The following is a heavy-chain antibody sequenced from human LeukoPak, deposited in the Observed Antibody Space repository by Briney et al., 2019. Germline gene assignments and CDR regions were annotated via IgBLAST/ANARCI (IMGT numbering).Heavy chain of an antibody. CDR1: GFTFGDYA. D-gene: IGHD6-13*01. V-gene: IGHV3-49*04. CDR2: IRTKAYAGTT. J-gene: IGHJ4*02. Sequence: GGSLRLSCTTSGFTFGDYAMSWVRQDPGKGLEWVGFIRTKAYAGTTEYAASVKGRFTISRDDSKSIAFLQMNSLKTEDTAVYYCTRDLNPYSSSWYITWYWGQGTLVTVSS. CDR3: TRDLNPYSSSWYITWY.